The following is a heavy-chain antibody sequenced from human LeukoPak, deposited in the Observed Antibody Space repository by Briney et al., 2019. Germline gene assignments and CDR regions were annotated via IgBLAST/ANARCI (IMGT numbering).Heavy chain of an antibody. CDR3: AKSGGYGLIDY. CDR1: GVSISSSSYY. Sequence: SETLSLTCNVSGVSISSSSYYWGWIRQPPGKGLEWIVSIYSSGSTYYNSSLKSRVTISIDTSKNQVSLKMSSVTAADTAVYYCAKSGGYGLIDYWGQGTLVTVSS. D-gene: IGHD6-25*01. CDR2: IYSSGST. V-gene: IGHV4-39*01. J-gene: IGHJ4*01.